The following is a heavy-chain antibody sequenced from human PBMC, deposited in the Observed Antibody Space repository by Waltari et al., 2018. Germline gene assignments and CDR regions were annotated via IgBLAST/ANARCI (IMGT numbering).Heavy chain of an antibody. CDR1: GGSISSYY. V-gene: IGHV4-4*07. CDR2: IYTMGST. J-gene: IGHJ4*02. CDR3: AATGIAARGRDY. D-gene: IGHD6-6*01. Sequence: QVQLQESGPGLVKPSETLSLTCTVSGGSISSYYWSWIRQPAGKGLEWIGRIYTMGSTNYNPSLKRRVTMSVDTAKNQFSRKLSSVTAADTAVYYCAATGIAARGRDYWGQGTLVTVSS.